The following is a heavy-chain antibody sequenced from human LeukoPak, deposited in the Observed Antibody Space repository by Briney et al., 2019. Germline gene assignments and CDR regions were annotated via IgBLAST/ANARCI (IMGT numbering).Heavy chain of an antibody. Sequence: ASGTLSLTCAVSGGSISGSDWWSWVRQPPGKGLEWIGEIYHSGSTNYNPSLRSRVTISVDMSKNQVSLKLTSVTAADTAVYYCARERLVDLATIFDYWGQGALVTVSS. J-gene: IGHJ4*02. CDR3: ARERLVDLATIFDY. CDR2: IYHSGST. CDR1: GGSISGSDW. V-gene: IGHV4-4*02. D-gene: IGHD5-24*01.